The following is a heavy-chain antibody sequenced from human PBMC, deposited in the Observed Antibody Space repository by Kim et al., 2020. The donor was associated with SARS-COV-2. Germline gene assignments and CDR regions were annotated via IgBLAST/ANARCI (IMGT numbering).Heavy chain of an antibody. Sequence: SETPSLTCTVSGGSISSYYWSWIRQPPGKGLEWIGYMYYSGSTNYNPSLKSRVTISIDRSKNQFSLKLSSVTAADTAVYYCARQHGLTSGSHYPNWFDPWGQGTLVTVSS. CDR3: ARQHGLTSGSHYPNWFDP. CDR2: MYYSGST. V-gene: IGHV4-59*08. J-gene: IGHJ5*02. D-gene: IGHD3-10*01. CDR1: GGSISSYY.